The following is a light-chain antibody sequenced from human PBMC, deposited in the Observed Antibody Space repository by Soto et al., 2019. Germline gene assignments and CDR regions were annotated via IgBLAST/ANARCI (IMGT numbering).Light chain of an antibody. Sequence: EIVFTQSPSTLSLYTGERATLSCRASQSVSSYLAWYQQKPGQAPRLLIYDASNRATGIPARFSGSGSGTDFTLTISSLEPEDFAVYYCQQRSNWPLTFGQGTRLEI. CDR1: QSVSSY. CDR3: QQRSNWPLT. V-gene: IGKV3-11*01. J-gene: IGKJ5*01. CDR2: DAS.